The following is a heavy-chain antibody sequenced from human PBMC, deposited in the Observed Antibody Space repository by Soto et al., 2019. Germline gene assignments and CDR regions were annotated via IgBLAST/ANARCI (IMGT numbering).Heavy chain of an antibody. CDR3: ARVTATRTRWFDP. J-gene: IGHJ5*02. V-gene: IGHV4-31*03. Sequence: QVQLQESGPGLVKPSQNLSLTCTVSGGAFSSGAYYWSWVRRHPGMGLEWIGYISYRGTPYYNPSHTSRLTISAVASKNHFLLRLSSVTAAATAAYYCARVTATRTRWFDPWGKATMFHVSS. CDR1: GGAFSSGAYY. CDR2: ISYRGTP. D-gene: IGHD6-13*01.